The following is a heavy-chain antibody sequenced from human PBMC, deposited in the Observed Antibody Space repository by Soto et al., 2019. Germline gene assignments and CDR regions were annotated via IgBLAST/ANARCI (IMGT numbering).Heavy chain of an antibody. Sequence: EVQLVESGGGLVQPGGSLRLSCAASGFTFSSYTMNWVRQAPGKGLEWVSYISTSTSTLYYADSVKGRFTITRDNAKNSLYLQMNSLRDEDTAVYSCAREFVVVPFLDVWGQGTTVTVSS. CDR3: AREFVVVPFLDV. CDR2: ISTSTSTL. V-gene: IGHV3-48*02. J-gene: IGHJ6*02. CDR1: GFTFSSYT. D-gene: IGHD2-15*01.